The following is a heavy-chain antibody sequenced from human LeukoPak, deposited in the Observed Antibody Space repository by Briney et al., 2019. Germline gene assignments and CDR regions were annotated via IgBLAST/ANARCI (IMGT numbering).Heavy chain of an antibody. CDR1: GFTFSSHA. CDR3: AQSGYSGYDYPS. D-gene: IGHD5-12*01. V-gene: IGHV3-23*01. Sequence: PGGSLRLSCAASGFTFSSHAMAWVRRAPGKGLEWVSVISGGGGYTSYGDSVKGRFTISRDDSKNTLYLQMNSLRVEDAAVYYCAQSGYSGYDYPSWGQGTLVTVSS. J-gene: IGHJ5*02. CDR2: ISGGGGYT.